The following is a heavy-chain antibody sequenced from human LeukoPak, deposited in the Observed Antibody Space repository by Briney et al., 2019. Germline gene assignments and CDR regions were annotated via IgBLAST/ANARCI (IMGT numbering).Heavy chain of an antibody. CDR3: ATTLGATTYRIDAFDI. D-gene: IGHD1-26*01. Sequence: ASVKVSCKVSGYALTALSMHGVRQAPGKGREWMGGFDPEDGETIYAQKFQGRVTMTEDTSTDTAYMELGSLRSEDTAVYYCATTLGATTYRIDAFDIRGQGTMVTVSS. V-gene: IGHV1-24*01. CDR2: FDPEDGET. J-gene: IGHJ3*02. CDR1: GYALTALS.